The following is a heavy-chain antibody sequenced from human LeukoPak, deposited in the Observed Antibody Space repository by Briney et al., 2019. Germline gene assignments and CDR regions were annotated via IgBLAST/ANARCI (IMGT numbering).Heavy chain of an antibody. Sequence: PGGSLRLSCAASGFTFSGFWMHWVRHAPGKGLVWVSRINSDGSTTSYADSVRGQFTISRDNAKNTLYLEMNSLRAEDTAVYYCARDFWRAAAGSYWGQGTLVTVSS. CDR2: INSDGSTT. CDR3: ARDFWRAAAGSY. D-gene: IGHD6-13*01. CDR1: GFTFSGFW. J-gene: IGHJ4*02. V-gene: IGHV3-74*01.